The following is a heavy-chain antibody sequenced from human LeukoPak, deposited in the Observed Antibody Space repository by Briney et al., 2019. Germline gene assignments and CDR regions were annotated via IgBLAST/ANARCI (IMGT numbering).Heavy chain of an antibody. CDR1: GFTFSNFG. Sequence: GGSLRLSCAASGFTFSNFGIHWVRQAPGKGLEWVAVISYDGSNKYYADSVKGRFTISRDNSKNTLYLQMNSLRAEDTAVYYCAKLWFGDDYYYYYGMDVWGQGTTVTVSS. V-gene: IGHV3-30*18. J-gene: IGHJ6*02. CDR3: AKLWFGDDYYYYYGMDV. D-gene: IGHD3-10*01. CDR2: ISYDGSNK.